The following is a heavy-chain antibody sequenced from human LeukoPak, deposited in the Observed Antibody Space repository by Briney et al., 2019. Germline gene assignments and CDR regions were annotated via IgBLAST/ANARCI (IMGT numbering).Heavy chain of an antibody. V-gene: IGHV3-30*18. CDR2: ISYDGSNK. CDR3: AKSGGPRKYDSSGYYPYYFDY. Sequence: GGSLRLSCAASGFTFSSYGMHWVRQAPGKGLEWVAVISYDGSNKYYADSVKGRFTISRDNSKNTLYLQMNSLRAEDTAVYYCAKSGGPRKYDSSGYYPYYFDYWGQGTLVTVSS. CDR1: GFTFSSYG. D-gene: IGHD3-22*01. J-gene: IGHJ4*02.